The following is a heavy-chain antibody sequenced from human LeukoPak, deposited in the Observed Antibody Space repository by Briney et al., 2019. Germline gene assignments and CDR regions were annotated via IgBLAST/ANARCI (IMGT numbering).Heavy chain of an antibody. CDR1: GFTFSSYW. J-gene: IGHJ5*02. Sequence: GGSLRLSCAASGFTFSSYWMSWVRQAPGKGLEGVANIKQDGSEKYYVDSVKGRFTISRDNAKNSLYLQMNSLRAEDTAVYYCARWYSSGWFDPWGQGTLVTVSS. CDR2: IKQDGSEK. D-gene: IGHD6-19*01. CDR3: ARWYSSGWFDP. V-gene: IGHV3-7*01.